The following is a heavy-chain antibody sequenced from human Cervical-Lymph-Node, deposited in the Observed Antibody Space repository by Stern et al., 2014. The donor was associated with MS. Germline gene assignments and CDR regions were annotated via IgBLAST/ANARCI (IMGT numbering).Heavy chain of an antibody. CDR1: GGSISTYY. V-gene: IGHV4-59*01. J-gene: IGHJ4*02. CDR2: IFYKGRT. Sequence: QLQLQESGPGLVKPSETLSLTCTVSGGSISTYYWSWIRQSPEKGLEWIGYIFYKGRTNYNPSLKSRVTISVDTSINQFSLNVSSVTAADTAVYYCARGRGISRVSDSWGQGTLGTVSS. CDR3: ARGRGISRVSDS. D-gene: IGHD2/OR15-2a*01.